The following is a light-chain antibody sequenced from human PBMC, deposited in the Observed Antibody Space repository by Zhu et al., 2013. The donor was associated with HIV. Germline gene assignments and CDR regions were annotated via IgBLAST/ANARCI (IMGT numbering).Light chain of an antibody. Sequence: QSALTQPASVSGSPGQSITISCTGSTSDFGINNYVSWYQQNPGKAPKLIIFEVSNRPSGVSSRFSGSKSGNTASLTISGLQADDEADYYCSSYTSSSTVVFGGGTKLTVL. CDR3: SSYTSSSTVV. J-gene: IGLJ2*01. CDR2: EVS. CDR1: TSDFGINNY. V-gene: IGLV2-14*01.